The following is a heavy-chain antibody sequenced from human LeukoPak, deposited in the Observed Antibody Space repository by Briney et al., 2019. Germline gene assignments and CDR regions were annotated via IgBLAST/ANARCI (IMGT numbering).Heavy chain of an antibody. CDR2: ISSSSSYI. D-gene: IGHD6-19*01. J-gene: IGHJ4*02. CDR3: AKRAVAGTGRAFDY. V-gene: IGHV3-21*04. CDR1: GFTFSSYS. Sequence: PGGSLRLSCAASGFTFSSYSMNWVRQAPGKGLEWVSSISSSSSYIYYADSVKGRFTISRDNAKNSLYLQMNTLRAEDTAVYYCAKRAVAGTGRAFDYWGQGTLVTVSS.